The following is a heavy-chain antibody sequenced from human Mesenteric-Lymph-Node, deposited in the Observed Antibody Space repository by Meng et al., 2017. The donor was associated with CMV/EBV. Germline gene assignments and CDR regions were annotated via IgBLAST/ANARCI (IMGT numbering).Heavy chain of an antibody. D-gene: IGHD3-16*01. Sequence: SCAASGFTFSSYAMSWVRQAPGKGLEWVSAISGSGGSTYYADSVKGRFTISRDNSKNTLYLQMNSLRAEDTAVYYCAKCLGTEGAYYYYYGMDVWGQGTTVTVSS. CDR2: ISGSGGST. V-gene: IGHV3-23*01. J-gene: IGHJ6*02. CDR1: GFTFSSYA. CDR3: AKCLGTEGAYYYYYGMDV.